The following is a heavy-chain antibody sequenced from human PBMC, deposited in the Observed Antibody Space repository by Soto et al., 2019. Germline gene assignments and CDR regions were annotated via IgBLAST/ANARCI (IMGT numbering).Heavy chain of an antibody. CDR1: GFTFSSYA. CDR2: ISGSGGST. J-gene: IGHJ5*02. D-gene: IGHD6-13*01. V-gene: IGHV3-23*01. CDR3: ANARVGGVAAVIGSP. Sequence: GGSLRLSCAASGFTFSSYAMSWVRQAPGKGLEWVSAISGSGGSTYYADSVKGRFTISRDNSKNTLYLQMNSLRAEDTAVYYCANARVGGVAAVIGSPWGQGTLVTVSS.